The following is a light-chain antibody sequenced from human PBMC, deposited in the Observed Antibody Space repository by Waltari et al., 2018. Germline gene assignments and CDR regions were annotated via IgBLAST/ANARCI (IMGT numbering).Light chain of an antibody. Sequence: QSVLTQPPSASGTPGQRATISCSVSRPNSGNYYVYLYHHLPGTPPTLPLYRDNHTPGKAPKPLFYRDNHRASGVPDRFSVSKSGTSASLAISGLRSEDEADYYCAAWDDSLGGSVAFGGGTKLTVL. CDR2: RDN. V-gene: IGLV1-47*01. J-gene: IGLJ2*01. CDR1: RPNSGNYY. CDR3: AAWDDSLGGSVA.